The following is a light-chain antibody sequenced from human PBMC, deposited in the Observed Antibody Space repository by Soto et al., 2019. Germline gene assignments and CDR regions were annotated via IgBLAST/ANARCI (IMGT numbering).Light chain of an antibody. CDR1: QSVSSN. Sequence: EIVMTQSPATLSVSPGERATLSCRASQSVSSNLAWYQQKPGQAPRLLIYAASTRTTGIPARFSGSGSGTEFTLTVSSLQSEDFAVYYCQQYGNWPRTFGQGTKVDIK. CDR2: AAS. V-gene: IGKV3-15*01. CDR3: QQYGNWPRT. J-gene: IGKJ1*01.